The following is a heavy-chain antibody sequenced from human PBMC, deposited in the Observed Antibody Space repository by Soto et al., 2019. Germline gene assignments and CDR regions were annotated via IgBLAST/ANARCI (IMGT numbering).Heavy chain of an antibody. D-gene: IGHD3-3*01. CDR1: GFTFSSYW. CDR3: ARDKGDDFCSYAANDAFDI. Sequence: EVQLVESGGGLVQPGGSLRLSCAASGFTFSSYWMHWVRQAPGKGLVWVSRINSDGSSTSYADSVKGRFTISRDNAKNTLYLQMNSLRAEDTAVYYCARDKGDDFCSYAANDAFDIWGQGTMVTVSS. J-gene: IGHJ3*02. CDR2: INSDGSST. V-gene: IGHV3-74*01.